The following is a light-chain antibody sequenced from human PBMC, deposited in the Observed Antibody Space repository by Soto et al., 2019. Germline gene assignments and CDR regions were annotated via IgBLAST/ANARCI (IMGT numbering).Light chain of an antibody. J-gene: IGKJ2*01. CDR1: QSISNY. Sequence: DIQMTQSPSSLSASVGDRVTITCRASQSISNYLNWYQQKPGKAPKPLIYAASSLQSGVPSRFSGSGSGTDFTLTISSLQPEDFATYYCQQSYGSPPYTFGQGTKLEMK. CDR2: AAS. V-gene: IGKV1-39*01. CDR3: QQSYGSPPYT.